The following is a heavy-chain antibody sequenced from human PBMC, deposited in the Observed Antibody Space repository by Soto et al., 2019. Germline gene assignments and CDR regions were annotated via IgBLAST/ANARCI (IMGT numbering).Heavy chain of an antibody. J-gene: IGHJ4*02. CDR1: GFTFSSYG. D-gene: IGHD3-3*01. Sequence: GGSLRLSCAASGFTFSSYGMHWVRQAPGKGLEWVAVISYDGSNKYYAASVKGRFTISRDNSKNTLYLQMNSLRGEDTAVYYCAKDQGPYYDLWSGYDYWGQGTLVTVSS. CDR2: ISYDGSNK. CDR3: AKDQGPYYDLWSGYDY. V-gene: IGHV3-30*18.